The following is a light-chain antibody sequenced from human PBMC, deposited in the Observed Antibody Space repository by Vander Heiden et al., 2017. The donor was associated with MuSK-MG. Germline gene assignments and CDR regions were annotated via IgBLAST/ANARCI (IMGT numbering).Light chain of an antibody. CDR1: QSISSW. V-gene: IGKV1-5*03. CDR2: KAS. J-gene: IGKJ1*01. CDR3: QQYNSYWT. Sequence: DIQMTQSPSTLSASVGDRVTITCRASQSISSWLAWYQQKPGKAPKLLIYKASSLESGVPSRFSGSGSGTEITLTISSLQPDDFATYYFQQYNSYWTFGQGTKVEIK.